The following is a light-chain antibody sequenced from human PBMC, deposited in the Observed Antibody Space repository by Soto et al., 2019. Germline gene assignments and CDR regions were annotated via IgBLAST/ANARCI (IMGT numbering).Light chain of an antibody. V-gene: IGLV2-14*03. Sequence: QSALTQPASVSGSPGQSITFSCTGTSSDIGGHNYVSWYQQHPGKAPKLFIYIDNQRPSGVPDRFTGSKSGTSASLAIDGLQSDDEADYYCAAWDDSLNGPVFGGGTQLTVL. J-gene: IGLJ2*01. CDR3: AAWDDSLNGPV. CDR1: SSDIGGHNY. CDR2: IDN.